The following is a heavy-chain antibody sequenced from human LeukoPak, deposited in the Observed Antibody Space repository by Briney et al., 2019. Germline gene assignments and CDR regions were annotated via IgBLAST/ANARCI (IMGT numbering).Heavy chain of an antibody. Sequence: PGGSLRLSCAASGFTFSSYAMHWVRQAPGKGLEWVAVISYDGSNKYYADSVKGRFTISRDDSKNTLYLQMNSLRAEDTAVYYCAKGDYGDSQGAFDIWGQGTMVTVSS. D-gene: IGHD4-17*01. J-gene: IGHJ3*02. CDR1: GFTFSSYA. V-gene: IGHV3-30*04. CDR3: AKGDYGDSQGAFDI. CDR2: ISYDGSNK.